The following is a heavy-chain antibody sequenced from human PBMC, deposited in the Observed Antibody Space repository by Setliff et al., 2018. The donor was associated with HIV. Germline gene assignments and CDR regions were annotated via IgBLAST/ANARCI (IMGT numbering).Heavy chain of an antibody. Sequence: RSETLSLTCNVSGGSVSSGGYYWSWIRQHPGKGLEWIGYIYYSGSSYYNPSLKSRVIMSLDTSENQFSLKLNSVTAADTAVYYCVRDSFDYAQELWGQGTLVTVSS. D-gene: IGHD3-9*01. J-gene: IGHJ4*02. CDR2: IYYSGSS. CDR3: VRDSFDYAQEL. V-gene: IGHV4-31*03. CDR1: GGSVSSGGYY.